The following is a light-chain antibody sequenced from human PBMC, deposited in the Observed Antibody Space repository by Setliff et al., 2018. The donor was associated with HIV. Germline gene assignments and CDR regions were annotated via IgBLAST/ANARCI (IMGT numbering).Light chain of an antibody. Sequence: QSVLTQPASVSGSPGQSLTISCTGTSTDISTFTFVSWFQQYPGKAPKLIIYEVSQRPSGVSGRFSASKSGNTASLTISGLQAEDEADYYCSSYAGSFRSNYVFGTGTKV. J-gene: IGLJ1*01. V-gene: IGLV2-14*03. CDR3: SSYAGSFRSNYV. CDR1: STDISTFTF. CDR2: EVS.